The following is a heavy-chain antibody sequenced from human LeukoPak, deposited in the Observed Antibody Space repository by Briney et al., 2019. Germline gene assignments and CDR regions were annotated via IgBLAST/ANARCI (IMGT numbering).Heavy chain of an antibody. D-gene: IGHD3-9*01. J-gene: IGHJ4*02. CDR3: ASGYDILTGFYYFDY. Sequence: GGTLRLSCAASGFTFSSYGMSWVRQAPGKGLEWVSVIYSGGSTYYADSVKGRFTISRDNSKNTLYLQMNSLRAEDTAVYYCASGYDILTGFYYFDYWGQGTLVTVSS. CDR2: IYSGGST. CDR1: GFTFSSYG. V-gene: IGHV3-53*01.